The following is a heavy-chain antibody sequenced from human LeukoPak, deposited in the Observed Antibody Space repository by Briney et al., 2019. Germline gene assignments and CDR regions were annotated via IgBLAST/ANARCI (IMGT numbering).Heavy chain of an antibody. CDR2: INSDASTT. J-gene: IGHJ4*02. CDR1: GSTFSSYW. Sequence: GGSLRLSCAASGSTFSSYWMHWVRQAPGKGLVWVSRINSDASTTSYADSVKGRFTMSRDNAKNTLHSQMNSLRAEDTAVYYCTRVAGSGSVDWGQGTLVTVSS. V-gene: IGHV3-74*01. D-gene: IGHD1-26*01. CDR3: TRVAGSGSVD.